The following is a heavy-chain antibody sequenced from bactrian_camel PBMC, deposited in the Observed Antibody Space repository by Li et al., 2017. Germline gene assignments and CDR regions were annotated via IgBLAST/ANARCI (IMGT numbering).Heavy chain of an antibody. J-gene: IGHJ6*01. CDR1: DFYFRRYA. CDR2: VTSGGDNT. V-gene: IGHV3S40*01. Sequence: VQLVESGGNLVQPGGSMRLSCIDSDFYFRRYAMSWVRQAPGKGLEWVSSVTSGGDNTYYADVVKGRFTVARDNAKNTVALQMNSLKSEDTALYYCAATGDSWGGDFGHWGQGTQVTVS. CDR3: AATGDSWGGDFGH. D-gene: IGHD5*01.